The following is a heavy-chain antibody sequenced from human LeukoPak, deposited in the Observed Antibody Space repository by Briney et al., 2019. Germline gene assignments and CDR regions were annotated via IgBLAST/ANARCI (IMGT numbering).Heavy chain of an antibody. V-gene: IGHV3-15*01. CDR3: TTVGSGYHYGDY. J-gene: IGHJ4*02. CDR2: IKSKTDGGTT. D-gene: IGHD3-3*01. Sequence: GGSLRLSCAASGFTFSNAWMSWVHQAPGKGLEWVGRIKSKTDGGTTDYAAPAKGRFTISRDDSKNTLYLQMNSLKTEDTAVYYCTTVGSGYHYGDYWGQGTLVTVSS. CDR1: GFTFSNAW.